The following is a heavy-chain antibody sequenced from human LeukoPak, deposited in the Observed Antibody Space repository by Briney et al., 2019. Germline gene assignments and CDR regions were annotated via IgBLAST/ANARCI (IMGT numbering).Heavy chain of an antibody. J-gene: IGHJ4*02. D-gene: IGHD3-22*01. CDR3: AKAIDNRGYYFVRGADF. CDR1: GFIFSNYG. CDR2: ISASGSAT. V-gene: IGHV3-23*01. Sequence: PGGSLRLSCAASGFIFSNYGMSWVRQAPGKGLEWVAAISASGSATSYADSVRGRFTISRDFSRNAVYLQMSSLRVEDTAEYFCAKAIDNRGYYFVRGADFWGQGTMVTVSS.